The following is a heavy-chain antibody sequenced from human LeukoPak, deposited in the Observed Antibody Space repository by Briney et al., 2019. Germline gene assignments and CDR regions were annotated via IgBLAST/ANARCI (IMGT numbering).Heavy chain of an antibody. CDR1: GFTVSSNY. Sequence: GGSLRLSCAASGFTVSSNYMSWVRQAPGKGLEWVSVIYSGGSTYYADSVKGRSTISRDNSKNTLYLQMNSLRAEDTAVYYCARVRPGGIAVAGTMYYWGQGTLVTVSS. V-gene: IGHV3-66*02. CDR2: IYSGGST. J-gene: IGHJ4*02. CDR3: ARVRPGGIAVAGTMYY. D-gene: IGHD6-19*01.